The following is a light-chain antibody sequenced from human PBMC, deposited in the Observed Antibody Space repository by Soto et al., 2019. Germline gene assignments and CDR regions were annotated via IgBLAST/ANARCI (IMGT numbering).Light chain of an antibody. CDR3: QVWDSGSDHYV. CDR2: DDS. Sequence: SYELTQPPSASVAPGQTARITCGGNNIVTKSDHWYQQKPGQAPVVVVYDDSDRPSGIPERFSGSNSGNTATLTISSVEAGDEADYYCQVWDSGSDHYVFGAGTKLTVL. J-gene: IGLJ1*01. CDR1: NIVTKS. V-gene: IGLV3-21*02.